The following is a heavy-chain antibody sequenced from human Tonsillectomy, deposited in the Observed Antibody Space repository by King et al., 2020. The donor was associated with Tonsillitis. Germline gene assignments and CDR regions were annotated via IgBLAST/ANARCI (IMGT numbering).Heavy chain of an antibody. CDR3: ARVDIVVVPAALSYFDL. J-gene: IGHJ2*01. V-gene: IGHV4-34*01. Sequence: HVQLQQWGAGLLKPSETLSLTCAVYGGSFSGYYWSWIRQPPGKGLEWIGEINHSGSTNYNPSLTSRVTISVDTSKKQFSLKLSSVTAADTAVYYCARVDIVVVPAALSYFDLWGRGTLVTVSS. CDR1: GGSFSGYY. CDR2: INHSGST. D-gene: IGHD2-2*01.